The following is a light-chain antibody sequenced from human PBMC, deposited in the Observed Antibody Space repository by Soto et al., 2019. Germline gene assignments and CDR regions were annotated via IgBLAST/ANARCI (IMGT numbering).Light chain of an antibody. CDR3: TSYTSSRTWV. CDR2: EVT. CDR1: SSDVGLYNR. Sequence: SALTQPPSVSGSPGQSVTISCTGTSSDVGLYNRVSWYQQPPGTAPKLMIYEVTNRPSGVPNRFSASKSGNTASLTISGLQAEDEADYYCTSYTSSRTWVFGGGTKLTVL. V-gene: IGLV2-18*02. J-gene: IGLJ3*02.